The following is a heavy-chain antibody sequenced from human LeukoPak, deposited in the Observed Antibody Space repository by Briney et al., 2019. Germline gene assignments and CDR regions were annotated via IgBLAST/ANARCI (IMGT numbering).Heavy chain of an antibody. CDR2: INPNSGGT. Sequence: ASVKVSCKASGYTFTGYYMHWVRQAPGQGLEWMGWINPNSGGTDYAQKFEGRVTMTRATSITTAYMELSRLSSDDTAVYYCARKGGGGGGVYFDYWGQGTLVTVSS. CDR1: GYTFTGYY. CDR3: ARKGGGGGGVYFDY. D-gene: IGHD3-16*01. J-gene: IGHJ4*02. V-gene: IGHV1-2*02.